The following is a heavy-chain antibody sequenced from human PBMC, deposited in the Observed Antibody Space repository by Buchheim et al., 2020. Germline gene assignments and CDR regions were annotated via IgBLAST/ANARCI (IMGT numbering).Heavy chain of an antibody. CDR1: GFTFSSYG. Sequence: QVQLVESGGGVVQPGRSLRLSCAASGFTFSSYGMHWVRQAPGKGLEWVAVISYDGSNKYYADSVKGRFTISRDNSKNTLYLQMNSLRAEDTAVYYCAKELGNRDGYNFDYWGQGTL. CDR2: ISYDGSNK. J-gene: IGHJ4*02. V-gene: IGHV3-30*18. CDR3: AKELGNRDGYNFDY. D-gene: IGHD5-24*01.